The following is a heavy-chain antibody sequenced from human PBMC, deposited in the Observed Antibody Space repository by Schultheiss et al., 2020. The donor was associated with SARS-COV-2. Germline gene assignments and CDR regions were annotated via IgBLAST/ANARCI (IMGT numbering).Heavy chain of an antibody. Sequence: GGSLRLSCAASGFTLRTHGIHWVRQTPGKGLEWVAVISYDGSNKYYADSVKGRFTISRDNAKNSLYLQMNSLRAEDTAVYYCARDYLRQDIVVVPAAIVYGMDVWGQGTTVTVSS. CDR1: GFTLRTHG. V-gene: IGHV3-30*03. J-gene: IGHJ6*02. CDR3: ARDYLRQDIVVVPAAIVYGMDV. D-gene: IGHD2-2*02. CDR2: ISYDGSNK.